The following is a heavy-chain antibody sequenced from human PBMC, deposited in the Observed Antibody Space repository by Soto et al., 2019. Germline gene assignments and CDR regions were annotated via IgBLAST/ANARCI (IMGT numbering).Heavy chain of an antibody. CDR3: AKVSATRIAVTGSRYFDY. Sequence: PGGSLRLSCAASGFTFSSYAMSWVRQAPGKGLECVSVISYSGATTFYADSVNGRLTISRDNSKNTLYLQMNSMRAEDTAVYYCAKVSATRIAVTGSRYFDYWGQGTLVTVSS. D-gene: IGHD6-13*01. J-gene: IGHJ4*02. CDR1: GFTFSSYA. V-gene: IGHV3-23*01. CDR2: ISYSGATT.